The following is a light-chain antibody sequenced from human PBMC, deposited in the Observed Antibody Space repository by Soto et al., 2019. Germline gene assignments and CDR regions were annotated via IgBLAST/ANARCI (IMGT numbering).Light chain of an antibody. Sequence: EIVMTQSPATLSVSPGERATLSCRASQSVSSSYLAWYQQKPGQAPRLLIYGASSRATGIPDRFSGSGSGTDFTLTINRLEPEDFAVYYCQQYGSSPNTFGQGTKVEIE. V-gene: IGKV3-20*01. J-gene: IGKJ2*01. CDR1: QSVSSSY. CDR2: GAS. CDR3: QQYGSSPNT.